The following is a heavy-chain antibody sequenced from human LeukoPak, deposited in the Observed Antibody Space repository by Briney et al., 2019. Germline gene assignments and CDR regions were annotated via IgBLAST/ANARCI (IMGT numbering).Heavy chain of an antibody. Sequence: TSETLSLTCTVSGGSINNYYWSWIRQPPGKGLEWIGYIYSSGSTNYNPSLKSRVIISVDTFKNQFSLKLSSVTAADTAVYYCARRTLCCGERFDPWGQGTLVTVSS. J-gene: IGHJ5*02. D-gene: IGHD3-16*01. CDR3: ARRTLCCGERFDP. V-gene: IGHV4-59*08. CDR1: GGSINNYY. CDR2: IYSSGST.